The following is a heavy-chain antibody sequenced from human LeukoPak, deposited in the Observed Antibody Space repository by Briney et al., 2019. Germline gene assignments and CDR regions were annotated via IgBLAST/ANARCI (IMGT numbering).Heavy chain of an antibody. J-gene: IGHJ6*03. CDR3: ARVPDPPSYYYGSGSWGYYYMDV. V-gene: IGHV1-8*01. CDR2: MNPNSGNT. Sequence: ASVKVSCKASGYTFTSYDINWVRQATGQGLEWMGWMNPNSGNTGYAQKFQGRVTMTRDTSISTAYMELSRLRSDNTAVYYCARVPDPPSYYYGSGSWGYYYMDVWGKGTTVTVSS. D-gene: IGHD3-10*01. CDR1: GYTFTSYD.